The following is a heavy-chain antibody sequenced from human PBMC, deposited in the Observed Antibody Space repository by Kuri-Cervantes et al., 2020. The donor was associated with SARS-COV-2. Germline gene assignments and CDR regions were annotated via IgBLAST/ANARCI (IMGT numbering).Heavy chain of an antibody. CDR1: AGSISSYY. CDR3: ARWTSGWYGGRDGYGMDV. J-gene: IGHJ6*02. D-gene: IGHD6-19*01. CDR2: IYYTGST. V-gene: IGHV4-59*01. Sequence: SETLSLTCTVSAGSISSYYWSWIRQPPGKGLEWIGYIYYTGSTNYNPSLKSRGTISLDTSKNQFSLKLSSVTAADTAEYFCARWTSGWYGGRDGYGMDVWGQGTTVTVAS.